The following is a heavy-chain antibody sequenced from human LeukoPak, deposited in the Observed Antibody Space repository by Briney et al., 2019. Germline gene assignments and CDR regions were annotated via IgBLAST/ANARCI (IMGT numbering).Heavy chain of an antibody. J-gene: IGHJ6*02. CDR3: AKSYGSGSHYGMDV. CDR1: GFTFSSYA. D-gene: IGHD3-10*01. Sequence: GGSLRLSCAASGFTFSSYAMSWVRQAPGKGLEWVSAISGSGSSTYYADSVKGRFTISRDNSKNTLYLQMNSLRAEDTAVYYCAKSYGSGSHYGMDVWGQGTTVTVSS. CDR2: ISGSGSST. V-gene: IGHV3-23*01.